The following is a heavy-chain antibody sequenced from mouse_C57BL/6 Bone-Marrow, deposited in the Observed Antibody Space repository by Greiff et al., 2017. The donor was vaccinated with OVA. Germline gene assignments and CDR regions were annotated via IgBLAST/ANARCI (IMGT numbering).Heavy chain of an antibody. D-gene: IGHD2-12*01. V-gene: IGHV1-42*01. CDR2: INPSTGGT. Sequence: VQLQQSGPELVKPGASVKISCKASGYSFTGYYMNWVKQSPEKSLEWIGEINPSTGGTTYNQKFKAKATLTVDKSSSTAYMQLKSLTSEDSAVYYGARSLGLLYPYWYFDVWGTGTTVTVSS. J-gene: IGHJ1*03. CDR1: GYSFTGYY. CDR3: ARSLGLLYPYWYFDV.